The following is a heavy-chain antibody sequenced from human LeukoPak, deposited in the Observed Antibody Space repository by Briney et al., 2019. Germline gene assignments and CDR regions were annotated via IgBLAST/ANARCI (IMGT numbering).Heavy chain of an antibody. V-gene: IGHV3-30-3*01. D-gene: IGHD5/OR15-5a*01. CDR3: AKESTMSAGSFDI. CDR1: GFTFSNYA. Sequence: GRSLRLSCAASGFTFSNYAMHWVRQAPGKGLEWVAVISYDGNNKYYADSVKGRFTISRDNSKNTLFLQMNSLRAEDTAVYYCAKESTMSAGSFDIWGQGTMVTVSS. J-gene: IGHJ3*02. CDR2: ISYDGNNK.